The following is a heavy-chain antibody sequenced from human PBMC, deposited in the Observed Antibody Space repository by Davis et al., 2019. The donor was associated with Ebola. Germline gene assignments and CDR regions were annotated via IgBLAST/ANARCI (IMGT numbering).Heavy chain of an antibody. CDR2: LGASGRTT. Sequence: GESLKISCAASGFTFSDFAMTWVRQSPGKGLEWVSALGASGRTTYYADSVKGRFTISRDNSKDTLYLQMGSLRAEETAIYYCAKFSGDLSCSGGSCSPNRLCDSWGQGTLVTLSS. V-gene: IGHV3-23*01. J-gene: IGHJ4*02. CDR3: AKFSGDLSCSGGSCSPNRLCDS. D-gene: IGHD2-15*01. CDR1: GFTFSDFA.